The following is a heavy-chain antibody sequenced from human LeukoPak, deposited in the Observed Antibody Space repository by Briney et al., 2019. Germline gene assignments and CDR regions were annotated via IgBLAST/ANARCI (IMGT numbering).Heavy chain of an antibody. Sequence: SETLSLTCTVSGGSISSYYWSWIRQPAGKGLEWIGRIYISGSTNYNPSLKSRVTMSVDTSKNQFYLNLSSVTAADTAVYYCARAVGAFDWLPLFDFWGQGALVTVSS. CDR1: GGSISSYY. CDR3: ARAVGAFDWLPLFDF. D-gene: IGHD3-9*01. J-gene: IGHJ4*02. V-gene: IGHV4-4*07. CDR2: IYISGST.